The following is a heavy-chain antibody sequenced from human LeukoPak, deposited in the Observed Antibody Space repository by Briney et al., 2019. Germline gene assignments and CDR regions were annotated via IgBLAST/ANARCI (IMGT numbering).Heavy chain of an antibody. CDR3: AKDDAWLQFGE. CDR2: ITGGGGGT. V-gene: IGHV3-23*01. CDR1: GFTFSSYA. D-gene: IGHD3-10*01. J-gene: IGHJ4*02. Sequence: GGSLRLSCAASGFTFSSYAMSWVRQAPGKGLEWVSGITGGGGGTYYADSVKGRFTISRDNSKNTLYLEVISLTAEDTAVYYCAKDDAWLQFGEWSQGTLVTVSS.